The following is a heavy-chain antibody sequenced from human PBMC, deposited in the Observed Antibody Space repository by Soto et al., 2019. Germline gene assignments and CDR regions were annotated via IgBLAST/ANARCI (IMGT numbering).Heavy chain of an antibody. CDR3: ARGAALENYYGMDV. CDR2: INPSGGST. Sequence: ASVKVSCKASGYTFTTYYIQWVRQAPGQGLEWMGIINPSGGSTSYAQTLQGRVTATRDTSTGTVYMELSSLRTEDTAVYYCARGAALENYYGMDVWGQGTTVTVSS. J-gene: IGHJ6*02. V-gene: IGHV1-46*04. CDR1: GYTFTTYY. D-gene: IGHD6-6*01.